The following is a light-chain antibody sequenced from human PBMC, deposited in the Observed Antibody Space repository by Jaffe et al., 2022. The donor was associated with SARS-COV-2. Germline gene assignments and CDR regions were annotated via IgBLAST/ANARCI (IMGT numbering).Light chain of an antibody. CDR1: TSNIGSNT. CDR3: AAWDDSLNGRV. Sequence: QSVLTQSPSASGTPGQRVTIACSGSTSNIGSNTVNWYQQLPGTAPKLLIYNNSQRPSGVPDRFSGSKSGTSASLAISGLQSEDEADYYCAAWDDSLNGRVFGGGTKLTVL. V-gene: IGLV1-44*01. CDR2: NNS. J-gene: IGLJ3*02.